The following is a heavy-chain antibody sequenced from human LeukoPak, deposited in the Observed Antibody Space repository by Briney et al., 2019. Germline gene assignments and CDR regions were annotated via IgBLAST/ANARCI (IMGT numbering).Heavy chain of an antibody. CDR3: ARDLRGYCSGGSCFDSDY. V-gene: IGHV4-59*01. CDR1: GGSISSYY. Sequence: SETLSLTCTVSGGSISSYYWSWIRQPPGKGLEWIGYIYYSGSTNYNPSHKSRVTISVDTSKNQFSLKLSSVTAADTAVYYCARDLRGYCSGGSCFDSDYWGQGTLVTVSS. J-gene: IGHJ4*02. D-gene: IGHD2-15*01. CDR2: IYYSGST.